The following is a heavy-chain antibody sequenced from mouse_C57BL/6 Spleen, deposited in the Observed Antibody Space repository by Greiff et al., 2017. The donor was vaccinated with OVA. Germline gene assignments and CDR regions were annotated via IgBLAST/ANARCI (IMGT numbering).Heavy chain of an antibody. J-gene: IGHJ2*01. CDR3: ARRYYGGY. V-gene: IGHV1-50*01. CDR2: IDPSDSYT. CDR1: GYTFTSYW. Sequence: VQLQQPGAELVKPGASVKLSCKASGYTFTSYWMQWVKQRPGQGLEWIGEIDPSDSYTNYNQKFKGKATLTVDTSSSTAYMQLSSLTSEDSAVYYCARRYYGGYWGQGTTLTVSS. D-gene: IGHD1-1*01.